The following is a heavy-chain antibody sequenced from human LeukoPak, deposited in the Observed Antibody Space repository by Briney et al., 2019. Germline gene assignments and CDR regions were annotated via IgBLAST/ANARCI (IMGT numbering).Heavy chain of an antibody. CDR3: ATVGSGWDNFDY. CDR1: GYTFTSYY. V-gene: IGHV1-24*01. J-gene: IGHJ4*02. Sequence: ASVKVSCKASGYTFTSYYMHWVRQAPGKGLEWMGGFDPEDGETIYAQKFQGRVTMTEDTSTDTAYMELSSLRSEDTAVYYCATVGSGWDNFDYWGQGTLVTVSS. CDR2: FDPEDGET. D-gene: IGHD6-19*01.